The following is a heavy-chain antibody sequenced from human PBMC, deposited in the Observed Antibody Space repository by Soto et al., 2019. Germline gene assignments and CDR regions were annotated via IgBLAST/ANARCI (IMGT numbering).Heavy chain of an antibody. D-gene: IGHD6-19*01. CDR3: ARQVGGWAPWYFDY. J-gene: IGHJ4*02. V-gene: IGHV4-39*01. Sequence: SETLSLTCTVPGGSISGSTYYWGWIRQPPGKGLEWIGSIYYSGSTYYNPSLKSRVTISVDTSKNQFSLKLSSVTAADTAVYYCARQVGGWAPWYFDYWGQGTLVTVSS. CDR2: IYYSGST. CDR1: GGSISGSTYY.